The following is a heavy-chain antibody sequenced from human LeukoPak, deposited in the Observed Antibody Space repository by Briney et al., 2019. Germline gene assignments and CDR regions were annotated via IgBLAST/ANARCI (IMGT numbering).Heavy chain of an antibody. V-gene: IGHV3-21*01. CDR2: ISSSSSYI. CDR1: GFTFSSYS. CDR3: ARVMRGGSSVIGIDY. J-gene: IGHJ4*02. Sequence: GGSLRLSCAASGFTFSSYSMNWVRQAPGKGPEWVSSISSSSSYIYYADSVKGRFTISGDNAKNSLYLQMNSLRAEDTAVYYCARVMRGGSSVIGIDYWGQGTLVTVSS. D-gene: IGHD6-19*01.